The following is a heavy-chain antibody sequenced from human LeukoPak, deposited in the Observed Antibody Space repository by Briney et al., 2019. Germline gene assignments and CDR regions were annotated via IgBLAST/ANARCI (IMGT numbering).Heavy chain of an antibody. D-gene: IGHD3-10*01. CDR1: GYSFTDYC. V-gene: IGHV1-2*02. CDR2: VNPKTGGT. J-gene: IGHJ5*02. CDR3: ARGSPMVRGILGRFDP. Sequence: ASVKVSCKASGYSFTDYCIHWVRQAPGQGLEWLGWVNPKTGGTLYAQKFQGRVTMTRDTSISTAYMELSRLRSDDTAVYYCARGSPMVRGILGRFDPWGQGTLVTVSS.